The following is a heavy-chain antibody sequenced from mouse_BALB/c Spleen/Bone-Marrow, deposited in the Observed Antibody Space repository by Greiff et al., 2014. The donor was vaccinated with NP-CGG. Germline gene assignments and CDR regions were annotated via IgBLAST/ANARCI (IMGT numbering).Heavy chain of an antibody. CDR2: INPYNDGT. D-gene: IGHD1-1*01. J-gene: IGHJ2*01. CDR3: AREVVATDYFDY. CDR1: GYTFTSYA. Sequence: VHVKQSGPELVKPGASVKMSCKASGYTFTSYAMHWVEQKPGQGLEWIGYINPYNDGTKYNEKFKGKATLTSDKSSSTAYMELSSLTSEDSAVYYCAREVVATDYFDYWGQGTTLTVSS. V-gene: IGHV1-14*01.